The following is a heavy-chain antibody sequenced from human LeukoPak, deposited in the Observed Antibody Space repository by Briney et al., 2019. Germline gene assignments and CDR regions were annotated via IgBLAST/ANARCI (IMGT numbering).Heavy chain of an antibody. CDR1: GYTLTELS. Sequence: ASVKVSCKVSGYTLTELSMHWVRQAPGKGLEWMGGFDPEDGETIYAQKFQGRVTMTEDTCTDTAYMELSSLRSEDTAVYYCARNHAYYYDSSGYSMDVWGQGTTVTVSS. V-gene: IGHV1-24*01. CDR2: FDPEDGET. CDR3: ARNHAYYYDSSGYSMDV. D-gene: IGHD3-22*01. J-gene: IGHJ6*02.